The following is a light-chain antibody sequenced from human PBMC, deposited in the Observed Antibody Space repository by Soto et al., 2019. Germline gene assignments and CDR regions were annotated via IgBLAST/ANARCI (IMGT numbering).Light chain of an antibody. CDR2: GAS. J-gene: IGKJ5*01. V-gene: IGKV1-39*01. CDR3: QQSYNIPPIT. Sequence: DIHMTQSPSSLSASVGDRVTITCLASQDISNSLNWYQQKPGKPPKVLIYGASTLQGGVPSRFSGGGSGTEFTLTIRSLQPEDFATYYCQQSYNIPPITFGQGTRREIK. CDR1: QDISNS.